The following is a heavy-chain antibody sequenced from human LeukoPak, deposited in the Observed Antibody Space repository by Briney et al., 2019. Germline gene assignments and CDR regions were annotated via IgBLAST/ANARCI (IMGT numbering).Heavy chain of an antibody. V-gene: IGHV4-34*12. CDR2: VIHSGGT. Sequence: PEAPSLTRAVSGGSFSGYYWSWVRHPPRRGGEWSGEVIHSGGTKYNPPLTRRATMSVDTSKKQFSLKLSSVIAADPAVYYCASRNRITVFGVITEYYMDVWGKGTTVLVSS. CDR3: ASRNRITVFGVITEYYMDV. D-gene: IGHD3-3*01. J-gene: IGHJ6*03. CDR1: GGSFSGYY.